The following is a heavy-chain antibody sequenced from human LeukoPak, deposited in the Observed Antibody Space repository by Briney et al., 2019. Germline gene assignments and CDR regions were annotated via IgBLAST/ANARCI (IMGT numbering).Heavy chain of an antibody. CDR3: AKGWDVDTAIDY. CDR1: EFTFSSYG. J-gene: IGHJ4*02. Sequence: PGGSLRLSCAASEFTFSSYGMHWVRQAPGKGLEWVAFIRYDGSTKYYADSVKGRFTISRDNSKNTLYLQMNSLRAEDTAVYYCAKGWDVDTAIDYWGQGTLVTVSS. CDR2: IRYDGSTK. V-gene: IGHV3-30*02. D-gene: IGHD5-18*01.